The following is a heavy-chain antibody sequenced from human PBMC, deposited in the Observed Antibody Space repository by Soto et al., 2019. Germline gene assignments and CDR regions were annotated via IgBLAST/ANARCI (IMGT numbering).Heavy chain of an antibody. CDR2: IWYDGSNK. CDR1: GFTFSSYG. CDR3: ARTNRYSNYLSLGL. V-gene: IGHV3-33*01. D-gene: IGHD4-4*01. Sequence: GGSLRLSCAASGFTFSSYGMHWVRQAPGKGLEWVAVIWYDGSNKYYADSVKGRFTISRDNSKNTLYLQMNSLRAEDTAVYYCARTNRYSNYLSLGLWGQGTLVTVSS. J-gene: IGHJ4*02.